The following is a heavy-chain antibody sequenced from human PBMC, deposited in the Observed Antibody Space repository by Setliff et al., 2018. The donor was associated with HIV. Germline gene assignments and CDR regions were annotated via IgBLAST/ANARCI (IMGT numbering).Heavy chain of an antibody. CDR3: ARTRGRAPVSYYFDN. CDR1: SGSISGYY. CDR2: VSYSGST. D-gene: IGHD2-2*01. J-gene: IGHJ4*02. V-gene: IGHV4-59*01. Sequence: SETLSLTCRVSSGSISGYYWSWVRPPPGRGLEWIGYVSYSGSTSYNPSLNSRVTMSVDTSRDQFSLKLSSVTAADTAVYYCARTRGRAPVSYYFDNWGQGRLVTVSS.